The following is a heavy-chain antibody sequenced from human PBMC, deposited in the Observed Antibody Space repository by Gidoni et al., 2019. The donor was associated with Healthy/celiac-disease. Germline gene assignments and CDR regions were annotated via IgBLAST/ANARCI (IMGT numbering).Heavy chain of an antibody. CDR2: IYYSGST. J-gene: IGHJ5*02. V-gene: IGHV4-39*07. D-gene: IGHD4-17*01. CDR1: GGSISSSSYY. CDR3: ARDEGVYYGDYERRGWFDP. Sequence: QLQLQESGPGLVKPSETLSLTCTVSGGSISSSSYYWGWIRQPPGQGLEWIGSIYYSGSTYYNPSLKSRVTISVDTSKNQFSLKLSSVTAADTAVYYCARDEGVYYGDYERRGWFDPWGQGTLVTVSS.